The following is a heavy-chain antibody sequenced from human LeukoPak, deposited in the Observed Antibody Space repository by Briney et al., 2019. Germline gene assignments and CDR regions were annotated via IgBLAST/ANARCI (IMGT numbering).Heavy chain of an antibody. CDR2: INHSGST. Sequence: SETLSLTCAVYGGSFSGYYWSWIRQPPGKGLEWIGEINHSGSTNYNPSLKSRVTISVDTSKNQFSLQLNSVTPEDTAVYYCARGLRPQQWRAPGAFDYWGQGTLVTVSS. CDR1: GGSFSGYY. CDR3: ARGLRPQQWRAPGAFDY. V-gene: IGHV4-34*01. J-gene: IGHJ4*02. D-gene: IGHD6-19*01.